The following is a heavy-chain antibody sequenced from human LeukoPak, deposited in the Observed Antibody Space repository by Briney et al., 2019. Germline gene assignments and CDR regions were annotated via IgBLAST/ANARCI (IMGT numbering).Heavy chain of an antibody. CDR2: INPSGGST. CDR1: GYTFTSYY. V-gene: IGHV1-46*01. Sequence: ASVKVSCKASGYTFTSYYMHWVRQAPGQGLEWIGIINPSGGSTSYAQKFQGRVTMTRDTSTSTVYMELSSLRSEDTAVYYCARHYYDSSGYYPFDYWGQGTLVTVSS. D-gene: IGHD3-22*01. CDR3: ARHYYDSSGYYPFDY. J-gene: IGHJ4*02.